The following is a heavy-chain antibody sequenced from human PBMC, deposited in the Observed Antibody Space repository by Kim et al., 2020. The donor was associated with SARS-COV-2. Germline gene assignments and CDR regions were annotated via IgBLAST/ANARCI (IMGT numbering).Heavy chain of an antibody. CDR2: IIPILGIA. D-gene: IGHD2-15*01. CDR1: GGTFSSYA. V-gene: IGHV1-69*04. CDR3: AREVVVVVAATPGDYYYGMDV. Sequence: SVKVSCKASGGTFSSYAISWVRQAPGQGLEWMGRIIPILGIANYAQKFQGRVTITADKSTSTAYMELSSLRSEDTAVYYCAREVVVVVAATPGDYYYGMDVWGQGTTVTVSS. J-gene: IGHJ6*02.